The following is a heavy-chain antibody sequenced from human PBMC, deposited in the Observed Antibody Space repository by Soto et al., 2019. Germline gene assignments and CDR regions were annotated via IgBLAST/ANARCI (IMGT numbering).Heavy chain of an antibody. Sequence: SVKVSCKASGGTFSSYAISWVRQAPGQGLEWMGGIIPIFGTANYAQKFQGRVTITADGSTSTAYRELSSLRSEDTAVYYCARVADYSNYGNWLGPWGEGTLVTVAS. D-gene: IGHD4-4*01. V-gene: IGHV1-69*13. CDR1: GGTFSSYA. CDR3: ARVADYSNYGNWLGP. CDR2: IIPIFGTA. J-gene: IGHJ5*02.